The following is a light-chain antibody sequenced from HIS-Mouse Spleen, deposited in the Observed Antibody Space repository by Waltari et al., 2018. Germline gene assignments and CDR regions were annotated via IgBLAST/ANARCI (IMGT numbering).Light chain of an antibody. CDR1: QSVSSY. V-gene: IGKV3-11*01. CDR2: DAS. J-gene: IGKJ1*01. Sequence: IVLTQSPDTLSLSQGERATLSCRASQSVSSYLAWYQQKPGQAPRLLIYDASNRATGIPARFSGSGSGTDFTLTISSLEPEDFAVYYCQQRSNWWTFGQGTKVEIK. CDR3: QQRSNWWT.